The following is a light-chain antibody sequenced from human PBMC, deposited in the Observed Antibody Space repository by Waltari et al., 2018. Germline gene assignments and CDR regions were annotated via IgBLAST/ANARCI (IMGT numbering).Light chain of an antibody. Sequence: DIQMTQSPSTLSASVGDRFTITCRASQIISNWLAWYQQKPGKAPKLLIYKASTLESGVPSRVSGSGSGTEFTLTISSLQPDDFATYYGQQYNSYSLLTFGGGTKVEIK. J-gene: IGKJ4*01. CDR2: KAS. V-gene: IGKV1-5*03. CDR1: QIISNW. CDR3: QQYNSYSLLT.